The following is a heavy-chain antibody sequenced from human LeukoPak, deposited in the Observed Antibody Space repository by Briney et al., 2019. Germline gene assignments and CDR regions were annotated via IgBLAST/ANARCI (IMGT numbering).Heavy chain of an antibody. V-gene: IGHV3-7*01. CDR2: IYQDGSEK. Sequence: PGGSLRLSRAASGFTLSRFWMTWVRQAPGKGLEWVANIYQDGSEKYYLDSVKGRFIISRDNAKNSLYLQMNNLRAEDTAVYYCARVSEYCISTSCPIQYYYGMDVWGQGTTVTVSS. J-gene: IGHJ6*02. CDR3: ARVSEYCISTSCPIQYYYGMDV. CDR1: GFTLSRFW. D-gene: IGHD2-2*01.